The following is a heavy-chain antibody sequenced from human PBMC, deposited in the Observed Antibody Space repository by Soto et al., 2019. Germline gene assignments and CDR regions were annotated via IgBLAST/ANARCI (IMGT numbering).Heavy chain of an antibody. D-gene: IGHD2-21*01. V-gene: IGHV3-53*01. CDR1: GLSVSDNY. Sequence: EVQLVESGGALIQPGGSLRLSCGASGLSVSDNYMGWVRQAPWMGLELVSVMYAGGDTHYADSVKGRFTISRDKSENTLYLQMTSLRVEDTGVYCCVSRIPIWVFDYWGIGTLVTVSS. J-gene: IGHJ4*01. CDR2: MYAGGDT. CDR3: VSRIPIWVFDY.